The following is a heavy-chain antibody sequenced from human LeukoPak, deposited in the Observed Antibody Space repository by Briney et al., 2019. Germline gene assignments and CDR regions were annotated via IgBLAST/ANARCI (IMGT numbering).Heavy chain of an antibody. CDR1: GFSFSSYA. CDR3: AKEETAYGDFSYYFDY. D-gene: IGHD4-17*01. Sequence: GGSLRLSCAASGFSFSSYAMSWVRQAPGKGLEWVSAISGSGGSTYYADSVKGRFTISRDNSKNTLYLQMNSLRAEDTAVYYCAKEETAYGDFSYYFDYWGQGTLVTVSS. CDR2: ISGSGGST. V-gene: IGHV3-23*01. J-gene: IGHJ4*02.